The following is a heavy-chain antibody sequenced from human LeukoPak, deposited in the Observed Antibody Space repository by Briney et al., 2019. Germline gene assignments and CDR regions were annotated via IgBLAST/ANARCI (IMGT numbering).Heavy chain of an antibody. J-gene: IGHJ3*02. CDR3: ARGRYCSADICSGGDAFDI. Sequence: SETLSLTCTVSGGSINNYYWSWIRQPAGEGLEWIGRIYTRGSTNYNPSLKSRVTMSVDTSKNQFPLKLSSVTAADTAVYYCARGRYCSADICSGGDAFDIWGQGTMVSVSS. D-gene: IGHD2-15*01. CDR1: GGSINNYY. CDR2: IYTRGST. V-gene: IGHV4-4*07.